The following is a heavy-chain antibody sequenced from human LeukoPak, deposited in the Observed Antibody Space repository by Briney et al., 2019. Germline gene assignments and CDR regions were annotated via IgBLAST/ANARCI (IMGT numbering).Heavy chain of an antibody. CDR2: IYYSGST. CDR1: GGSINSNNHY. Sequence: PSETLSLTCNVSGGSINSNNHYWGWIRQPPGKGLEWIGSIYYSGSTYYTPSLKSRVTISVDTSKNQFSLRLSSVTAADTAVYYCARELVTSPYFPFDTWGQGTLVTVSS. D-gene: IGHD1/OR15-1a*01. V-gene: IGHV4-39*02. J-gene: IGHJ5*02. CDR3: ARELVTSPYFPFDT.